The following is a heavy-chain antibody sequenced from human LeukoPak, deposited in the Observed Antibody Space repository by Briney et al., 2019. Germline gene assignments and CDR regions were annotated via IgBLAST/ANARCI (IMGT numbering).Heavy chain of an antibody. V-gene: IGHV3-30*03. CDR1: GFTFSSFG. J-gene: IGHJ5*02. D-gene: IGHD2-15*01. CDR3: ARSIVVSPAAPYTWFDP. CDR2: ISYDGSNP. Sequence: PGRPLRLSCAASGFTFSSFGMHWVRQAPGKGLEWVAVISYDGSNPYYADSVKGRFTISRDNSKNTLYLQMNSLRDEDTAVYYCARSIVVSPAAPYTWFDPWGQGTLVTVSS.